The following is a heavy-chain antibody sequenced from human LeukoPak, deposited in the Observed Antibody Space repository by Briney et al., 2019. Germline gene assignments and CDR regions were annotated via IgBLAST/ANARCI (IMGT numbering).Heavy chain of an antibody. Sequence: GASVKVSCKASGYTFTSYSLSWVRQAPGQGPEWMGTINPSGGTTNYAQKFQGRITMTRDTSTSTVYMELSSLRSEDTAVYYCARELISGDWTWDIWGQGTLVTVSS. CDR3: ARELISGDWTWDI. CDR2: INPSGGTT. CDR1: GYTFTSYS. J-gene: IGHJ3*02. V-gene: IGHV1-46*01. D-gene: IGHD2-21*02.